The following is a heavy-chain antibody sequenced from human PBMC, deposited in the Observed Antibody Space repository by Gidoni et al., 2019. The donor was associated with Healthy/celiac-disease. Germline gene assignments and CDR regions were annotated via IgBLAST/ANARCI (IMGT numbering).Heavy chain of an antibody. D-gene: IGHD3-16*01. CDR2: ISGSGGST. Sequence: EVQLLESGGGLVQPGGSLRLSCAASGFTFSSYAMSWVRQAPGKGLEWVSAISGSGGSTYYADSVKGRFTISRDNSKNTLYLQMNSLRAEDTAVYYCAKCRYDYIWGSCPFDYWGQGTLVTVSS. J-gene: IGHJ4*02. CDR3: AKCRYDYIWGSCPFDY. CDR1: GFTFSSYA. V-gene: IGHV3-23*01.